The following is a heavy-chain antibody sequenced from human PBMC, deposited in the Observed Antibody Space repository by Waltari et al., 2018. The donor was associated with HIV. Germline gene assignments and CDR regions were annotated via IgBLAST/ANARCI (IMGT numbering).Heavy chain of an antibody. V-gene: IGHV1-8*01. D-gene: IGHD3-10*01. Sequence: QVQLVQSGAEVKKPGASVKVSCKASGYTFTTYDINWVRQATGQGLEWMGWMNPNNGTTGYAQKFQGRVAMTRDTSISTAYLELDSLRSEDTAVYYCARSIRGGDVDYWGQGTLVTVSS. CDR1: GYTFTTYD. CDR2: MNPNNGTT. CDR3: ARSIRGGDVDY. J-gene: IGHJ4*02.